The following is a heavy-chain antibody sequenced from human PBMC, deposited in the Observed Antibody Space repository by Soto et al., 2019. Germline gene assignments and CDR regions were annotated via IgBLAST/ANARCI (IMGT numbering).Heavy chain of an antibody. CDR2: ISSNSGSI. Sequence: GGSLRLSCAASGFTFSSYSMNWVRQPPGKGLEWLSYISSNSGSIYYADSVKGRFTISRDNAKNSLYLQMHSLRAEDTAVYYCARVPPPYGSGSYYKPFDIWGQGTMVTVSS. CDR3: ARVPPPYGSGSYYKPFDI. CDR1: GFTFSSYS. V-gene: IGHV3-48*01. J-gene: IGHJ3*02. D-gene: IGHD3-10*01.